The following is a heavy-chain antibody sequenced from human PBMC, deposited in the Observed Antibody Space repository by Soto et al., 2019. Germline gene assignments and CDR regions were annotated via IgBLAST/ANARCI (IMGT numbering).Heavy chain of an antibody. CDR3: AKDLGRWHPLYYLDY. CDR1: GFTFMTYG. J-gene: IGHJ4*02. CDR2: TSYDEGNK. V-gene: IGHV3-30*18. D-gene: IGHD4-17*01. Sequence: QVQLVESGGGVVQPGRSLRLSCAASGFTFMTYGMHWVRQAPGKGLEWVAVTSYDEGNKYYADSVKGRFTISRDNSKNTLYLQMDSLRAEDTAVYYCAKDLGRWHPLYYLDYWGQGSLVTVSS.